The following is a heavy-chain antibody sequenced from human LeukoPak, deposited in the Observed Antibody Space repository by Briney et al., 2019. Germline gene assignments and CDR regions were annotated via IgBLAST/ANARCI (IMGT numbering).Heavy chain of an antibody. J-gene: IGHJ4*02. CDR1: GFTFDDYG. CDR3: ARVVGMTYYFDY. Sequence: PGGSLRLSCAASGFTFDDYGMSWVRQAPGKGLEWVSGINCNGGNTGYADSVKGRFTISRDNAKNSLYLQMDSLRAEDTALYYCARVVGMTYYFDYWGQGTLVTVSS. CDR2: INCNGGNT. V-gene: IGHV3-20*04. D-gene: IGHD2-21*02.